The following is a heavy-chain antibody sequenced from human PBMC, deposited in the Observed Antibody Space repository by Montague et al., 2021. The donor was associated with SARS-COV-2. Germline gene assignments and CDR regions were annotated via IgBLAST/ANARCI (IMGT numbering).Heavy chain of an antibody. CDR3: ARQDTSGWLTFDY. CDR2: TYFRSSFYN. CDR1: GDSVSSSTVA. Sequence: CAISGDSVSSSTVAWNWLRQSPSRGLEWLGRTYFRSSFYNDYALSVKSRLNIQPDSAKNQFSLQLTSVTPEDTAIYYCARQDTSGWLTFDYWGHGILVTVSS. D-gene: IGHD6-19*01. V-gene: IGHV6-1*01. J-gene: IGHJ4*01.